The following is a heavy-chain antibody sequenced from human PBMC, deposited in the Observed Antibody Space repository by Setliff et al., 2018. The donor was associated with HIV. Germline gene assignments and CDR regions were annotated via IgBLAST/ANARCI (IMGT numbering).Heavy chain of an antibody. CDR2: ISTHSVYSVNK. V-gene: IGHV1-18*01. J-gene: IGHJ6*03. CDR3: ARAVAILIRGSTLNREYYMDV. CDR1: GYTFTSYG. D-gene: IGHD3-10*01. Sequence: GASVKVSCKAFGYTFTSYGINWVRQAPGQGLEWMGWISTHSVYSVNKNYAQKFQGRVTLTTDTSTSTAYMELSSLRSDDTTVYFCARAVAILIRGSTLNREYYMDVWGKGTTVTVSS.